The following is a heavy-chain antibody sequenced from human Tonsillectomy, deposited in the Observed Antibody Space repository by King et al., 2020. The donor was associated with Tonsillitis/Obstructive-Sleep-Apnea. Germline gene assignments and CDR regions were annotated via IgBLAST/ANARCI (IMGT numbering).Heavy chain of an antibody. CDR2: IWYDGSNK. V-gene: IGHV3-33*01. D-gene: IGHD2-21*02. CDR3: ARGGGDSFSFDFDY. J-gene: IGHJ4*02. Sequence: VQLVESGGGVVQPGRSLRLSCAASGFTFSSYGMHWVRQAPGKGLEWVAVIWYDGSNKYYADSVKGRFTISRDNSKNTLYLQMNSLRAEDTAVYYCARGGGDSFSFDFDYWGQGTLVTVSS. CDR1: GFTFSSYG.